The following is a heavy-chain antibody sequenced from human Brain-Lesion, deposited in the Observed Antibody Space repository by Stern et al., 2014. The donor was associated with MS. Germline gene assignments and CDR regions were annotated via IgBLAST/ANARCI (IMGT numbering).Heavy chain of an antibody. CDR1: GYIFTGYY. Sequence: VQLEESGAEVKKPGASVKVSCKTSGYIFTGYYIHWVRQAPGQGLEWMAWINPNTGGTKYAQKFQGRVTMSRDTSINTAYVELSSLTSDDTAVYYCARDKRGITIFGVVTDYYYLGMDVWGQGTTVTVSS. J-gene: IGHJ6*02. D-gene: IGHD3-3*01. CDR3: ARDKRGITIFGVVTDYYYLGMDV. V-gene: IGHV1-2*02. CDR2: INPNTGGT.